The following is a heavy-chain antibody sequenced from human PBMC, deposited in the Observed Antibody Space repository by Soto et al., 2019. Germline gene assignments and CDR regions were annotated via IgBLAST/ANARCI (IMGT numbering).Heavy chain of an antibody. J-gene: IGHJ4*02. CDR1: GCPFGSYR. D-gene: IGHD6-13*01. Sequence: ASVKLSWKASGCPFGSYRMNWVRQAPGPGHEWVGGIVPIYRKADSAHKLQGRVTITADESARTSYMYLRSLKYQDTAFYYCVRESGAKLSSSGGQGTLVTVSS. V-gene: IGHV1-69*13. CDR2: IVPIYRKA. CDR3: VRESGAKLSSS.